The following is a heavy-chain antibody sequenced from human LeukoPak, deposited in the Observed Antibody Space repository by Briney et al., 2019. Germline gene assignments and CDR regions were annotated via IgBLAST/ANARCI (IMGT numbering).Heavy chain of an antibody. CDR3: ARGDGDYSFDY. CDR1: GGSVSSGDYY. CDR2: IYYSGHT. J-gene: IGHJ4*02. Sequence: SETLSLTCTVSGGSVSSGDYYWTWIRQPPGEDLEWIGYIYYSGHTYYTPSLKSRLTMSLDTSKTQFSLNLSSVTATNTAVYFCARGDGDYSFDYWGQGTLVTVSS. D-gene: IGHD4-17*01. V-gene: IGHV4-30-4*01.